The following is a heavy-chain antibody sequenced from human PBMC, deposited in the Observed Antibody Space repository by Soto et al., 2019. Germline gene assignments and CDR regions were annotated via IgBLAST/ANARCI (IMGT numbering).Heavy chain of an antibody. J-gene: IGHJ1*01. CDR3: AGGWGGYFRH. D-gene: IGHD7-27*01. CDR1: VGSISSYY. CDR2: IYYSGST. Sequence: PSETLSLTCTVSVGSISSYYWSWIRQPPGKGLEWIGYIYYSGSTNYNPSLKSRVTISADTSKNQFSLKLSSVTAADTAVYYCAGGWGGYFRHWGQGTLVTVSS. V-gene: IGHV4-59*01.